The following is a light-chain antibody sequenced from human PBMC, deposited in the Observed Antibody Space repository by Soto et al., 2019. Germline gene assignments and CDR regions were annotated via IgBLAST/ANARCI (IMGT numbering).Light chain of an antibody. J-gene: IGKJ4*01. CDR2: DAS. CDR3: QQRRVWPPS. Sequence: EIVLTQSPATVSLSPGDRVTLSCRASQSVLTYIAWYQQKPGQAPRLLIYDASNRAAGIPARFSGSGSGTDFTLTISSLEPADFAVYYCQQRRVWPPSFGGGTLVAI. CDR1: QSVLTY. V-gene: IGKV3-11*01.